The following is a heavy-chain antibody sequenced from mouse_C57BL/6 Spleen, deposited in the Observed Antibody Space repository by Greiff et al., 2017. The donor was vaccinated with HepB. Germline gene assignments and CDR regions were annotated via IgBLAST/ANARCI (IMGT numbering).Heavy chain of an antibody. V-gene: IGHV1-26*01. CDR1: GYTFTDYY. D-gene: IGHD1-1*01. CDR3: ARYGFTLRSLYWAMDY. J-gene: IGHJ4*01. CDR2: INPNNGGT. Sequence: EVQLQQSGPELVKPGASVKISCKASGYTFTDYYMNWVKQSHGKSLEWIGDINPNNGGTSYNQKFKGKATLTVDKSSSTAYMELRSLTSEDSAVYYCARYGFTLRSLYWAMDYWGQGTSVTVSS.